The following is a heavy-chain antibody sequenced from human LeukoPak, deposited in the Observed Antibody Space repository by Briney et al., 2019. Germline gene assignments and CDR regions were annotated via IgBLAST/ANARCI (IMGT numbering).Heavy chain of an antibody. CDR2: IYDSGST. J-gene: IGHJ3*02. Sequence: PPETLSLTCAVSGGSISSGGYSWSWIRQPPGKGLEWIGYIYDSGSTYYHPSLKSRVTISVDRSKNQFSLKLRSVTAADTAVYYCARDIEGSSGSHDAFDIWGQGTMVTVSS. V-gene: IGHV4-30-2*01. CDR1: GGSISSGGYS. CDR3: ARDIEGSSGSHDAFDI. D-gene: IGHD6-13*01.